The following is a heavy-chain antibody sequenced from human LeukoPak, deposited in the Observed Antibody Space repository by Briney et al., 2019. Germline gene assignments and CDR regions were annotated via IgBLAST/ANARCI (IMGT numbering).Heavy chain of an antibody. CDR2: ISGSGGST. J-gene: IGHJ4*02. CDR1: GFTFGNYA. Sequence: PGGSLRLSCAASGFTFGNYAMSWVRQAPGKGLEWVSAISGSGGSTYYADSVKGRFTISRDNSKNTLYLQMNSLRAEDTAVYYCASSHTYYFGSGSHFDYWGQGTLVTVSS. D-gene: IGHD3-10*01. V-gene: IGHV3-23*01. CDR3: ASSHTYYFGSGSHFDY.